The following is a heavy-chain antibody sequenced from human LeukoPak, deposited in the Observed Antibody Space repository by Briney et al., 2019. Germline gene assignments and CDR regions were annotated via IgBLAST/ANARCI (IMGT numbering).Heavy chain of an antibody. CDR2: INHSGST. D-gene: IGHD6-13*01. CDR3: ATATSGYSSSWTRRYFDY. V-gene: IGHV4-34*01. J-gene: IGHJ4*02. CDR1: GGSFSGYY. Sequence: PSETLSLTCAVYGGSFSGYYWSWIRQPPGKGLEWIGEINHSGSTNYNPSLKSRVTISVDTSKNQFSLKLSSVTAADTAVYYCATATSGYSSSWTRRYFDYWGQGTLVTVSS.